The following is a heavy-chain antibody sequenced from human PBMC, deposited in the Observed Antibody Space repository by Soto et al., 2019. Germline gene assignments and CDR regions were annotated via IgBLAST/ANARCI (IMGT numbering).Heavy chain of an antibody. J-gene: IGHJ3*02. Sequence: AGGSLRLSCAASGFTLSSYWMHWVRQAPGKGLVWVSRINSDGSSTSYADSVKGRFTISRDNAKNTLYLQMNSLRAEDTAVYYCASLTIVVVAATPAFDIWGQGTMVTVSS. V-gene: IGHV3-74*01. CDR1: GFTLSSYW. D-gene: IGHD2-15*01. CDR2: INSDGSST. CDR3: ASLTIVVVAATPAFDI.